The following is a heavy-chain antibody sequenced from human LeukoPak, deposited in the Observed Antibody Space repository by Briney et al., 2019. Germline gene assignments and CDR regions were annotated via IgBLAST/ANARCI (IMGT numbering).Heavy chain of an antibody. CDR3: AGVNATVWYFYDFWSGYPDAFDI. V-gene: IGHV4-61*01. D-gene: IGHD3-3*01. CDR1: GGSVSSGSYY. Sequence: SETLSLTCTVSGGSVSSGSYYWSWIRQPPGKGLEWIGYIYYSGSTNYNPSLKSRVTISVDTSKNQFSLKLSSVTAADTAVYYCAGVNATVWYFYDFWSGYPDAFDIWGQGTMVTDSS. J-gene: IGHJ3*02. CDR2: IYYSGST.